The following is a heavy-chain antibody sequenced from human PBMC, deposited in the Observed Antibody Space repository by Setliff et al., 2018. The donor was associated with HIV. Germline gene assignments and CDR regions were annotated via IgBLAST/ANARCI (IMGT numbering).Heavy chain of an antibody. CDR2: ISWNSGSI. CDR3: AKPITGDDAFEI. CDR1: GFTFDDYA. Sequence: GGSLRLSCAASGFTFDDYAMHWVRQAPGKGLEWVSGISWNSGSIGYADSVKGRFTISRDNAKNSLYLQMNSLRAEDTALYYCAKPITGDDAFEIWGQGTMVTVSS. J-gene: IGHJ3*02. V-gene: IGHV3-9*01.